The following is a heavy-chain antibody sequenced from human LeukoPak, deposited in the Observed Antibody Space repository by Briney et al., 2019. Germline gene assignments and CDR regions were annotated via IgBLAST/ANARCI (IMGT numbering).Heavy chain of an antibody. CDR1: GFTFRNYA. CDR2: ISGSGGTT. CDR3: AKEVADLTVSVPHWDYIDY. J-gene: IGHJ4*02. Sequence: PGGSLRLSCVVCGFTFRNYAMVWVRQAPGKGLEWVSSISGSGGTTYVADSVKGRFTISRDNFRNTLYLQINSLRAEDTATYYCAKEVADLTVSVPHWDYIDYWGQGILVTVSS. V-gene: IGHV3-23*01. D-gene: IGHD5/OR15-5a*01.